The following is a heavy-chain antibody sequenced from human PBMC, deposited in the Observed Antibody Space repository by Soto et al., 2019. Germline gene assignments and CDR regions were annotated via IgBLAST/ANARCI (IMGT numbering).Heavy chain of an antibody. CDR2: IYAGGAT. D-gene: IGHD3-10*01. V-gene: IGHV3-53*01. CDR1: GFSVSSNY. CDR3: ARESGYPISYGMDV. J-gene: IGHJ6*02. Sequence: PGGSLRLSCAVSGFSVSSNYMSWVRQAPGKGLERVSLIYAGGATYYGNSVKGRFTISRDNSKNTLYLQMNSLTAEDTAVYYCARESGYPISYGMDVRGQGTTVTVSS.